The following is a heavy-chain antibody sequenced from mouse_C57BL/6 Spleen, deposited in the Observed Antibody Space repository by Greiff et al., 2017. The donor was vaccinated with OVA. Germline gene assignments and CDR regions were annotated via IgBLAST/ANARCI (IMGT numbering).Heavy chain of an antibody. J-gene: IGHJ4*01. CDR3: ARRGSSGYIYAMDY. D-gene: IGHD3-2*02. Sequence: QVQLQQPGAELVKPGASVKLSCKASGYTFTSYWMQWVKQRPGQGLEWIGEIDPSDSYTNYNQKFKGKATLTVDTSSSTAYMQLSSLTSEDSAVYYCARRGSSGYIYAMDYWGQGTSVTVSS. CDR1: GYTFTSYW. CDR2: IDPSDSYT. V-gene: IGHV1-50*01.